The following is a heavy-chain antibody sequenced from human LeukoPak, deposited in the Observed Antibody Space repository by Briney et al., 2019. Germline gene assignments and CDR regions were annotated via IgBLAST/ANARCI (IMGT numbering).Heavy chain of an antibody. V-gene: IGHV4-4*08. CDR3: ARRAYFDSSGYSPTSGYFDL. CDR1: GGSIFSYY. D-gene: IGHD3-22*01. J-gene: IGHJ2*01. CDR2: IYSNGIT. Sequence: PSETLSLTCTVSGGSIFSYYWNWIRQSPGKGLEWLGYIYSNGITNYSPSLRSRGTISIATSKNQFPLRLASVTAADTAIYYCARRAYFDSSGYSPTSGYFDLWGRGTLVTVSS.